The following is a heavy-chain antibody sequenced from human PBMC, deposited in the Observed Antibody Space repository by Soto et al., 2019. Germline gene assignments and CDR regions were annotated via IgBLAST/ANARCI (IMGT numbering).Heavy chain of an antibody. V-gene: IGHV1-18*01. J-gene: IGHJ3*02. CDR1: GYTFTNYG. D-gene: IGHD2-2*02. Sequence: QVHLVQSGTEVKKPGASVKVSCKASGYTFTNYGISWVRQAPGQGLEWMGWISADTGNTNYAQKLQDRVTVTTDTSTTTAYMELRSLTSDDTALYFCAREGTIRTDAFDIWGQGTMVTVSS. CDR3: AREGTIRTDAFDI. CDR2: ISADTGNT.